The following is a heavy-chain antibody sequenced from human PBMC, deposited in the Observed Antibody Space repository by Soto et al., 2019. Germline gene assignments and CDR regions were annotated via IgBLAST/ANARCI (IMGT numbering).Heavy chain of an antibody. CDR3: ARDCAGYSSGWYQRGGFDY. CDR1: GFTFSSYV. V-gene: IGHV3-33*01. J-gene: IGHJ4*02. CDR2: IWYDGSNK. D-gene: IGHD6-19*01. Sequence: QVQLVESGGGVVQPGRSLRLSCAASGFTFSSYVMHWVRQAPGKGLEWVAVIWYDGSNKYYADSVKGRFTTSRDNSKNTLYLQMNSRRAEDTAGYYCARDCAGYSSGWYQRGGFDYWGQGTLVTVSS.